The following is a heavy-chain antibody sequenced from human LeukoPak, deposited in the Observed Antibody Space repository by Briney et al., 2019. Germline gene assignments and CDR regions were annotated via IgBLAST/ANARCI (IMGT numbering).Heavy chain of an antibody. D-gene: IGHD3-9*01. CDR1: GFTVSSNY. V-gene: IGHV3-53*01. J-gene: IGHJ4*02. CDR2: IYSGGST. Sequence: QSGGSLRLSCAASGFTVSSNYMSWVRQAPGKGLEWVSVIYSGGSTYYADSVKGRFTISRDNSKNTLYLQMNSLRAEDTAVYYCARGVWDISTAYYLGCFDYWGQGTLVTVSS. CDR3: ARGVWDISTAYYLGCFDY.